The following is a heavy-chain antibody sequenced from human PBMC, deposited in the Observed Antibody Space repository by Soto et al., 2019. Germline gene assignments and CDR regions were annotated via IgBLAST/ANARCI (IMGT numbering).Heavy chain of an antibody. CDR3: ARGMTTVTSDAFDI. V-gene: IGHV1-46*01. J-gene: IGHJ3*02. CDR1: GYTFTSYY. Sequence: QVQLVQSGAEVKKPGASVKVSCKASGYTFTSYYMHWVRQAPGQGLEWMGIINPTSGGTHYAQKFQGRVTMTRDTSTSTVYMELSSVRSEDTAVYYCARGMTTVTSDAFDIWGQGTMVTVSS. D-gene: IGHD4-4*01. CDR2: INPTSGGT.